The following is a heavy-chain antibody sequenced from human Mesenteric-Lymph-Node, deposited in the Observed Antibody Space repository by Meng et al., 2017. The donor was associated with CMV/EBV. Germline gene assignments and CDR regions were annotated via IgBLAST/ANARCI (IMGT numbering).Heavy chain of an antibody. CDR1: GYTFTGYY. Sequence: SVKVSCKASGYTFTGYYMHWVRQAPGQGLEWMGWINPNSGGTNYAQKFQGRVTMTRDTSISTAYMELSRLRSDDTAVYYCARVVGGNQIYYYYGMDVWGQGTTVTVSS. J-gene: IGHJ6*02. CDR2: INPNSGGT. CDR3: ARVVGGNQIYYYYGMDV. V-gene: IGHV1-2*02. D-gene: IGHD4-23*01.